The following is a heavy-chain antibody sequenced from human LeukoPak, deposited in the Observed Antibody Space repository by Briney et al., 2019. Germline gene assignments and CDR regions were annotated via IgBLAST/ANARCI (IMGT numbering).Heavy chain of an antibody. Sequence: GGSLRLSCAASGFTFSSYSMNWVRQAPGKGLEWVSSISRSSNYIYYADSVKGRFTISRDNAKNSLYLQMNSLRAEDTAVYYCARGRYDNSGYYPIFDYWGQGTLVTVSS. CDR2: ISRSSNYI. V-gene: IGHV3-21*01. CDR3: ARGRYDNSGYYPIFDY. J-gene: IGHJ4*02. CDR1: GFTFSSYS. D-gene: IGHD3-22*01.